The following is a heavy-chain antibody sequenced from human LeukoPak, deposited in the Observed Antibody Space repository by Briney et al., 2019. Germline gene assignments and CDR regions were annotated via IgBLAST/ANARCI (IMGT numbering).Heavy chain of an antibody. Sequence: GGSLRLSCAASGFTFSSYSMNWVRQAPGKGLEWVAVISYDGSNKYYADSVKGRFTISRDNSKNTLYLQMNSLRAEDTAVYYCAKDNEGWGQGTLVTVSS. D-gene: IGHD1-1*01. CDR2: ISYDGSNK. CDR3: AKDNEG. J-gene: IGHJ4*02. V-gene: IGHV3-30*18. CDR1: GFTFSSYS.